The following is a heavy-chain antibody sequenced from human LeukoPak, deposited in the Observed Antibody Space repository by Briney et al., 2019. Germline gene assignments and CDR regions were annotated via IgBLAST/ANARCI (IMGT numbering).Heavy chain of an antibody. CDR3: ARGERSHYYGSGSYNYYYGMDV. J-gene: IGHJ6*02. CDR1: GFNFRAYW. D-gene: IGHD3-10*01. CDR2: ISYDGSNK. V-gene: IGHV3-30*12. Sequence: PGGSLRLSCTTSGFNFRAYWMGWVRQAPGKGLEWVAVISYDGSNKYYADSVKGRFTISRDNAKNSLYLQMNSLRAEDTALYHCARGERSHYYGSGSYNYYYGMDVWGQGTTVTVSS.